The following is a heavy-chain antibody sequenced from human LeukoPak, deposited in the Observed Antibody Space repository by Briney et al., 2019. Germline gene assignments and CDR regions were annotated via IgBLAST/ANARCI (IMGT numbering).Heavy chain of an antibody. Sequence: ASVKVSCTVSGYTFSACYIHWGWHAPAQGLGLEGWGDPNSGGTNYAQKSQGRVTTTRGTSISTAYMELSRLRSDDTAVYSCARGHDSSGYYTNNLNYYFDYWGQGTLVTVSS. V-gene: IGHV1-2*02. CDR3: ARGHDSSGYYTNNLNYYFDY. CDR2: GDPNSGGT. D-gene: IGHD3-22*01. CDR1: GYTFSACY. J-gene: IGHJ4*02.